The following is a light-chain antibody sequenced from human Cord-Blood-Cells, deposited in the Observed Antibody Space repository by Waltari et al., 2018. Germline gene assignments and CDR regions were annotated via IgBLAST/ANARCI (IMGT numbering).Light chain of an antibody. Sequence: QSVLTQPPSASGTPGQRVTISCSGSSSNIGSNYVYWYQQLPGPAPKLLNYRNNQRPSGVPDRFSGSKSGTSASLAISGLRSEDEADYYCAAWDDSLSGRVFGGGTKLTVL. CDR1: SSNIGSNY. CDR3: AAWDDSLSGRV. CDR2: RNN. J-gene: IGLJ3*02. V-gene: IGLV1-47*01.